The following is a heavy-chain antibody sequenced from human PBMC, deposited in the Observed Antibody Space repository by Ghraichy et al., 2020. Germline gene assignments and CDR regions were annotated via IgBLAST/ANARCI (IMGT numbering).Heavy chain of an antibody. CDR1: GDSVSSNSAA. D-gene: IGHD4-11*01. V-gene: IGHV6-1*01. J-gene: IGHJ5*02. CDR2: TYYRSKWYN. CDR3: AREFYSNPSFNWFDP. Sequence: SQTLSLTCAISGDSVSSNSAAWNWIRQSPSRGLEWLGRTYYRSKWYNDYAVSVKSRITNNPDTSKNQFSLQLNSVTPEDTAVYYCAREFYSNPSFNWFDPWGQGTLVTVSS.